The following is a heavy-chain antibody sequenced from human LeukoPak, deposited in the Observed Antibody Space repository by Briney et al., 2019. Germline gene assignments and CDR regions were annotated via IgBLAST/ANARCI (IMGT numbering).Heavy chain of an antibody. D-gene: IGHD4-17*01. CDR1: GYTFTSYG. Sequence: GASVKVSCKASGYTFTSYGISWVRQAPGQGLEWMGGIIPIFGTANYAQKFQGRVTITADESTSTAYMELSSLRSEDTAVYYCARGRTTVTYFDYWGQGTLVTVSS. V-gene: IGHV1-69*13. CDR3: ARGRTTVTYFDY. CDR2: IIPIFGTA. J-gene: IGHJ4*02.